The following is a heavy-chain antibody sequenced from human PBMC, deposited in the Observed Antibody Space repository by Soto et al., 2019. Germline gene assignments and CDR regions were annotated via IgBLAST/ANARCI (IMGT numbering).Heavy chain of an antibody. Sequence: GESLKISCKGSGYKFSTYWIDWVRQMPGKGLEWMGIIYPGDSDTRYSPSFQGQVTISADKSSSTAYLQWHSLKASDSAMYFCARRDSLSIIDYWGQGTQVTVSS. V-gene: IGHV5-51*01. D-gene: IGHD2-21*02. J-gene: IGHJ4*02. CDR1: GYKFSTYW. CDR2: IYPGDSDT. CDR3: ARRDSLSIIDY.